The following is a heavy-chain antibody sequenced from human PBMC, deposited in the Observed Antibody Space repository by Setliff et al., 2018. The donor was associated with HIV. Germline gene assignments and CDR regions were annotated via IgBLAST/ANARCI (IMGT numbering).Heavy chain of an antibody. D-gene: IGHD2-2*01. CDR3: ARDQGCSSTSCSEYYYYYYYMDV. Sequence: ASVKVSCKASGYTFTSYGISWVRQAPGQGLEWMGWISAYNGNTNYAQKLQGRVTMTTDTSTSTAYMELRSLRSDDTAVYYCARDQGCSSTSCSEYYYYYYYMDVWGKGTTVTVSS. CDR2: ISAYNGNT. CDR1: GYTFTSYG. J-gene: IGHJ6*03. V-gene: IGHV1-18*01.